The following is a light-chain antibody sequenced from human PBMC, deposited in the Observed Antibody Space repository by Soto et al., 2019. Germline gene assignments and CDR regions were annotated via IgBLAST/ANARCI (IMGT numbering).Light chain of an antibody. CDR1: QSVNSDY. V-gene: IGKV3-20*01. CDR2: AKS. J-gene: IGKJ1*01. Sequence: EIVLTQSPDTPSLSPGERATLSCRASQSVNSDYLAWYRQKPGQAPSLLMYAKSTRATGIPDRFYGSGSGTDFTLTIYRLEPEDFAVYYCQQYGNSPQTFGQGTKVDIK. CDR3: QQYGNSPQT.